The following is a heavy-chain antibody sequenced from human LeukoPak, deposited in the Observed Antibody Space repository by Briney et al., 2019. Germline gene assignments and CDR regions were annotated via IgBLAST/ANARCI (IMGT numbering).Heavy chain of an antibody. CDR1: GYSFTSYW. V-gene: IGHV5-10-1*01. Sequence: GESLKISCKGSGYSFTSYWIGWVRQMPGKGLEWMGRIDPSDSYTNYSPSFQGHVTISADKSISTAYLQWSSLKASDTAMYYCARLPLRYFDWLSSHNWFDPWGQGTLVTVSS. CDR3: ARLPLRYFDWLSSHNWFDP. D-gene: IGHD3-9*01. J-gene: IGHJ5*02. CDR2: IDPSDSYT.